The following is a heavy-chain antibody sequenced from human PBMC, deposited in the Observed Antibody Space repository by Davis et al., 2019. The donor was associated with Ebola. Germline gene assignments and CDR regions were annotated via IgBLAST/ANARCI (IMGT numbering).Heavy chain of an antibody. V-gene: IGHV3-21*01. CDR1: GFTFSSYS. CDR3: ARGGRSGYSSGWYTALDY. CDR2: ISSSSSYI. Sequence: GGSLRLSCAASGFTFSSYSMNWVRQAPGKGLEWVSSISSSSSYIYYADSVKGRFTISRDNAKNSLYLQMNSLRAEDTAVYYCARGGRSGYSSGWYTALDYWGQGTLVTVSS. J-gene: IGHJ4*02. D-gene: IGHD6-19*01.